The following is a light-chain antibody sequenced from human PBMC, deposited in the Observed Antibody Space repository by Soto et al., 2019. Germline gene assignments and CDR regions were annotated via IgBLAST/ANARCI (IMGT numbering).Light chain of an antibody. CDR3: SSYISSSILEV. J-gene: IGLJ1*01. CDR1: GDVGSHNF. CDR2: DVD. V-gene: IGLV2-14*03. Sequence: QSALTQPASVSGSPGQSVTISCSGGDVGSHNFVSWYQHHPGKAPKLLITDVDNRPSGVSDRFSGSKSGNTASLTISGLQAEDEADYYCSSYISSSILEVFGTGTKVTVL.